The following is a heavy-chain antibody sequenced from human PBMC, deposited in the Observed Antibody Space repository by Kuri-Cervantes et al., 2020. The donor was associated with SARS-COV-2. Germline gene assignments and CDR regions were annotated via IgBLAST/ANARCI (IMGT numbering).Heavy chain of an antibody. V-gene: IGHV3-9*01. CDR2: ISWNSGSI. Sequence: SLKISCAASGFTFDDYAMHWVRQAPGKGLEWVSGISWNSGSIGYADSVKGRFTISRDNSKNTLYLQMNSLRAEDTAVYYCAKDSVVGSGWFFDYWGQGTLVTVSS. J-gene: IGHJ4*02. D-gene: IGHD6-19*01. CDR3: AKDSVVGSGWFFDY. CDR1: GFTFDDYA.